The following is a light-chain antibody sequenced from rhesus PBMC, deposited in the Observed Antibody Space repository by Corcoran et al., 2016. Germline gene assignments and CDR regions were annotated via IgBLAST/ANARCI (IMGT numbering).Light chain of an antibody. CDR2: EAS. CDR3: QQYYSIPPT. Sequence: DIQMTQSPSSLSASVGDRVTITCRASQGITNDLAWYQQKPGETPKLLIYEASSLQSGIPSRFSGSGSGTEFSLTIIILQSEDFATYDCQQYYSIPPTFGQGTKVEIK. CDR1: QGITND. V-gene: IGKV1-25*01. J-gene: IGKJ1*01.